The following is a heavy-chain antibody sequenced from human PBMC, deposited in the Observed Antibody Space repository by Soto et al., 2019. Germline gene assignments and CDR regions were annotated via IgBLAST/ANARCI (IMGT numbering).Heavy chain of an antibody. CDR2: IIPIFGTA. CDR1: GGTFSSYA. CDR3: ASGSSIVPAVAEYYYYYGMDV. J-gene: IGHJ6*02. Sequence: SVKVSCKASGGTFSSYAISWVRQAPGQGLEWMGGIIPIFGTANYAQKFQGRVTITADESTSTAYMELSSLRSEDTAVYYCASGSSIVPAVAEYYYYYGMDVWGQGTTVTVSS. V-gene: IGHV1-69*13. D-gene: IGHD2-2*01.